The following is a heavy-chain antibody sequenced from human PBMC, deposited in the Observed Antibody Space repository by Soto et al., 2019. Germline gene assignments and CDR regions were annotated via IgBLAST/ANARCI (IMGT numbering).Heavy chain of an antibody. J-gene: IGHJ4*02. Sequence: ESGGGVVQPGRSLRISCAASGFTFSSYGKHWVRQAPGKGLEWVAVIWYDGSNKYYADSVKGRYTISRDNSKNTLYLQMNSLRAEDTAVYYCARAQTRYFDWLLNFDCWGQGTLVTVSS. CDR1: GFTFSSYG. CDR2: IWYDGSNK. V-gene: IGHV3-33*01. CDR3: ARAQTRYFDWLLNFDC. D-gene: IGHD3-9*01.